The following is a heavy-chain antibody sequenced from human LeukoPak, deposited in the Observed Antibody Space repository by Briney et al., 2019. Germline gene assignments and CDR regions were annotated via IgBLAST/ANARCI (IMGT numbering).Heavy chain of an antibody. CDR3: ARDPGPGSGGGAFDI. CDR2: INHSGST. CDR1: GGSFSGYY. D-gene: IGHD3-3*01. Sequence: SETLSLTCAVYGGSFSGYYWSWIRQPPGKGLEWIGEINHSGSTNYNPSLKSRVTISVDTSKNQFSLKLSSVTAADTAVYYCARDPGPGSGGGAFDIWGQGTMVTVSS. V-gene: IGHV4-34*01. J-gene: IGHJ3*02.